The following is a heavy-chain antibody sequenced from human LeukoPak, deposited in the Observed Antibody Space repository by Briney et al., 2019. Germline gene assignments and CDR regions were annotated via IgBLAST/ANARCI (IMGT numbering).Heavy chain of an antibody. CDR2: VWYDGGNK. D-gene: IGHD6-19*01. CDR1: GFTFSSFG. Sequence: GGSLRLSCAASGFTFSSFGMHWVRQAPGKGLEWVALVWYDGGNKYYADSVKGRFTISRDNSKNTLYLQMDSLSAEDTALYYCARESASYSSGTNWFDPWGQGTLVTVSS. CDR3: ARESASYSSGTNWFDP. V-gene: IGHV3-33*01. J-gene: IGHJ5*02.